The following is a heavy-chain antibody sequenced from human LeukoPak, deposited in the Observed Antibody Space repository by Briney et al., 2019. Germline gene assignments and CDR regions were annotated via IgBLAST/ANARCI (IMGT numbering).Heavy chain of an antibody. Sequence: GGSLRLSCAASGFTFSSYDMHWVRQAPGKGLEWVAFMRNDGNNKYYAHSVKGRFTISRDNSKNTLFLQMNSLRPEDTAVYYCAKDSLGTRTVTLDYWGQGTLVTVSS. V-gene: IGHV3-30*02. CDR2: MRNDGNNK. J-gene: IGHJ4*02. CDR3: AKDSLGTRTVTLDY. CDR1: GFTFSSYD. D-gene: IGHD4-17*01.